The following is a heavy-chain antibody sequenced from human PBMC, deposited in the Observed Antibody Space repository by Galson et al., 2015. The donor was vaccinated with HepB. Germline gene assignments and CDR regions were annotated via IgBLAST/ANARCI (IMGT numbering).Heavy chain of an antibody. Sequence: QSGAEVKKPGESLKISCKGSGYSFTSYWIGWVRQMPGKGLEWMGIIYPGDSDTRYSPSFQGQVTISADKSISTAYLQWSSLKASDTAMYYCARPAPYYYDSSGYSRGEHYFDYWGQGTLVTVSS. D-gene: IGHD3-22*01. CDR3: ARPAPYYYDSSGYSRGEHYFDY. J-gene: IGHJ4*02. V-gene: IGHV5-51*01. CDR1: GYSFTSYW. CDR2: IYPGDSDT.